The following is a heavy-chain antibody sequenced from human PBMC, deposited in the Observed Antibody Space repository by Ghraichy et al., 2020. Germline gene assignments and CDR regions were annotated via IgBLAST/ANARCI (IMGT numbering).Heavy chain of an antibody. CDR1: GFSLSTSGVA. D-gene: IGHD3-9*01. CDR2: IYWDDDK. J-gene: IGHJ4*02. V-gene: IGHV2-5*02. Sequence: SGPTLVKPTQTLTLTCTFSGFSLSTSGVAVGWIRQPPGKALEWLALIYWDDDKRYSPSLRSRLTITRDTSKNQVVLTMSHMDPVDTATYYCAHSTILEGHDYWGQGTLVTVSS. CDR3: AHSTILEGHDY.